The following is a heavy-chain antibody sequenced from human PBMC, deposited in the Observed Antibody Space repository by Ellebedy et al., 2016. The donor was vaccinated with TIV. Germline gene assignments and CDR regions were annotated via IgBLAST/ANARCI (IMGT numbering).Heavy chain of an antibody. D-gene: IGHD5-24*01. CDR2: ISYDGSNK. J-gene: IGHJ4*02. V-gene: IGHV3-30-3*01. Sequence: GESLKISCAASGFTFTSYVMHWVRQVPGKGLEWMTLISYDGSNKYYADSVKGRFTISRDNSKNTLYLQMSSLRAEDTAVYYCARATSGFDYWGQGALATVSS. CDR3: ARATSGFDY. CDR1: GFTFTSYV.